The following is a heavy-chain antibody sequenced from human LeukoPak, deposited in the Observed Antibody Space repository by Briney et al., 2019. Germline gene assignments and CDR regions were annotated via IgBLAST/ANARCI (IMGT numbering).Heavy chain of an antibody. Sequence: GGSLRLSCSASGFTFTTYAMSWVRQAPGKGLEWVSAISGSGSSTYYADSVKGRFTISRDNAKNSLYLQMNSLRAEDTAVYYCASGEDLWSGYYFDYWGQGTLVTVSS. CDR2: ISGSGSST. CDR3: ASGEDLWSGYYFDY. J-gene: IGHJ4*02. V-gene: IGHV3-23*01. CDR1: GFTFTTYA. D-gene: IGHD3-3*01.